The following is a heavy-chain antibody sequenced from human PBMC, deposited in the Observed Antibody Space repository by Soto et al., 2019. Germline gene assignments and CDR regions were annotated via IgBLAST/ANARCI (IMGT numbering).Heavy chain of an antibody. CDR3: ARDRNYGDYLHYFDY. D-gene: IGHD4-17*01. CDR2: INAGNGNT. Sequence: GASVKVSCKASGYTFTSYAMHWVRQAPGQRLEWMGWINAGNGNTKYSQKFQGRVTITRDTSASTAYMELSSLRSEDTAVYYCARDRNYGDYLHYFDYWGQGTLVTVSS. J-gene: IGHJ4*02. V-gene: IGHV1-3*01. CDR1: GYTFTSYA.